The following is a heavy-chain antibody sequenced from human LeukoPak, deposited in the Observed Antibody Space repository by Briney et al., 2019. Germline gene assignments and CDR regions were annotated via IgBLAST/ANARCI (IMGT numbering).Heavy chain of an antibody. Sequence: GGSLRLSCAASGFTFSDHFMDWVRQAPGKGLEGVGRIKKKANSYITQYAASMEGRFPISRDDSKTSLYLQMSSMKTEDTAMYYCASIRGTLGYWGQGPVVTVSS. CDR3: ASIRGTLGY. J-gene: IGHJ4*02. CDR1: GFTFSDHF. V-gene: IGHV3-72*01. CDR2: IKKKANSYIT. D-gene: IGHD1-26*01.